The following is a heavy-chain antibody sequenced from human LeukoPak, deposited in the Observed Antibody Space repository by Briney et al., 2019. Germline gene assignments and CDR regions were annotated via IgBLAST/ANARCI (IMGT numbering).Heavy chain of an antibody. CDR2: INHSGST. V-gene: IGHV4-34*01. CDR1: GGSFSGYY. J-gene: IGHJ4*02. Sequence: SETLSLTCAVYGGSFSGYYWSWIRQPPGKGLEWIGEINHSGSTNYNPSLKSRVTISVDTSKNQFSLKLSSVTAADTAVYYCARVGDILTGYHPLALRSLDYWGQGTLVTVSS. CDR3: ARVGDILTGYHPLALRSLDY. D-gene: IGHD3-9*01.